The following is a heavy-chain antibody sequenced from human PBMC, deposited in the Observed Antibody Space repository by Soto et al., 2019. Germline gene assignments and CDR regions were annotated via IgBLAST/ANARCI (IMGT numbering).Heavy chain of an antibody. J-gene: IGHJ5*02. D-gene: IGHD2-2*01. V-gene: IGHV3-33*01. CDR1: GFTFSSYG. CDR3: ARCGSSTSCYEGWFDP. CDR2: IWYDGSNK. Sequence: GGSLRLSCAASGFTFSSYGMHWVRQAPGKGLEWVAVIWYDGSNKYYADSVKGRFTISRDNSKNTLYLQMNSLRAEDTAVYYCARCGSSTSCYEGWFDPWGQGTLVTAPQ.